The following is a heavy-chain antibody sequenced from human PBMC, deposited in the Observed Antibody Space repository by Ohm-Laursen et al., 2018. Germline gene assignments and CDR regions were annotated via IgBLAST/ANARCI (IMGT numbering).Heavy chain of an antibody. V-gene: IGHV3-11*01. J-gene: IGHJ4*02. Sequence: SLRLSCAASGFTFSDYYMSWIRQAPGKGLEWVSYISSSGSTIYYADSVKGRFTISRDNAKNSLYLQMNSLRAEDTAVYYCARDLYYDSSGYYNWGQGTLVTVSA. CDR2: ISSSGSTI. CDR3: ARDLYYDSSGYYN. CDR1: GFTFSDYY. D-gene: IGHD3-22*01.